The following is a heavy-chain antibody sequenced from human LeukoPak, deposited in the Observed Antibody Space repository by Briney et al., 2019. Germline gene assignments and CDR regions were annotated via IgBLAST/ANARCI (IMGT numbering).Heavy chain of an antibody. D-gene: IGHD4-17*01. J-gene: IGHJ4*02. CDR3: AREYGDLDY. V-gene: IGHV4-4*07. CDR1: GGSISSYY. Sequence: PSETLSLTCTVSGGSISSYYWSWIRQPAGKGLEWIGRIDKSGRTNYNPTLKSRVTMSVDTSKNQFSLKLNSMTAADTAVYYCAREYGDLDYWGQGTLVTVSS. CDR2: IDKSGRT.